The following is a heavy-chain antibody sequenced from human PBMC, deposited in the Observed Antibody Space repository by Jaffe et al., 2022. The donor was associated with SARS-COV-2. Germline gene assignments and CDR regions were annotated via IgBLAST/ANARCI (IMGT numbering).Heavy chain of an antibody. CDR2: IYYSGST. CDR3: AREVVDVRDGYNPIYSFDY. J-gene: IGHJ4*02. CDR1: GGSISSGDYY. Sequence: QVQLQESGPGLVKPSQTLSLTCTVSGGSISSGDYYWSWIRQPPGKGLEWIGYIYYSGSTYYNPSLKSRVTISVDTSKNQFSLKLSSVTAADTAVYYCAREVVDVRDGYNPIYSFDYWGQGTLVTVSS. V-gene: IGHV4-30-4*01. D-gene: IGHD2-15*01.